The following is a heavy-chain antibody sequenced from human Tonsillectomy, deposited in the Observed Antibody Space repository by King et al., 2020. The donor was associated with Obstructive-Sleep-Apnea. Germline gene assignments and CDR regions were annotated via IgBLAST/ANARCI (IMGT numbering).Heavy chain of an antibody. J-gene: IGHJ6*02. Sequence: QLQESGPGLVKPSQTLSLTCTVSGGSISSCGYYWSWIRQHPGRGLEWIGYIYYNGTTYHNPSLKGRVTMSVDTSKNQFSQKVRSVTAADTAVYYCARDNGANCRSTSCYSAPYYYFGMDVWGQGTTVTVSS. CDR2: IYYNGTT. V-gene: IGHV4-31*03. D-gene: IGHD2-2*01. CDR3: ARDNGANCRSTSCYSAPYYYFGMDV. CDR1: GGSISSCGYY.